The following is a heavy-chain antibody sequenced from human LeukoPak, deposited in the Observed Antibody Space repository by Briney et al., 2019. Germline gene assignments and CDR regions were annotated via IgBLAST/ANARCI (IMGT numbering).Heavy chain of an antibody. Sequence: PGRSLRLSCAASGFTFSSYAMSWVRQAPGKGLEWVSAISGSGGSTYYADSVKGRFTISRDNSKNTLYLQMNSLRAEDTAVYYCAKDWGNWNYRYYFDYWGQGTLVTVSS. D-gene: IGHD1-7*01. J-gene: IGHJ4*02. V-gene: IGHV3-23*01. CDR3: AKDWGNWNYRYYFDY. CDR2: ISGSGGST. CDR1: GFTFSSYA.